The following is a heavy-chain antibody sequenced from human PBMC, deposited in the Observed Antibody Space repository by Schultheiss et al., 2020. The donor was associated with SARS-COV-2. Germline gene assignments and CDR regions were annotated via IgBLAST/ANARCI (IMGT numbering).Heavy chain of an antibody. V-gene: IGHV3-9*01. CDR2: ISWNSGSV. CDR1: GFTFDDYA. Sequence: GGSLRLSCAASGFTFDDYAMHWVRQAPGKGLEWVSGISWNSGSVGYADSVKGRFTISRDNSENTLYLQMNSLRPEDTAVYHCAKTDCSDIGCKLMDVWGQGTTVTVSS. J-gene: IGHJ6*02. D-gene: IGHD2-15*01. CDR3: AKTDCSDIGCKLMDV.